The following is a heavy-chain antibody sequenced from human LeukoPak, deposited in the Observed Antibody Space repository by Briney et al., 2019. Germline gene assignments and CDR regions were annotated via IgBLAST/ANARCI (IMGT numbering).Heavy chain of an antibody. CDR3: ARVYCSGGSCYPPTYYFDY. V-gene: IGHV3-7*03. D-gene: IGHD2-15*01. Sequence: GGSLRLSCAASGFTFRSYWMRWVRQAPGKGLEWVANIKQDGSEKNYVDSVKGRFTISRDNAKNSLYLQMNSLRAEDTAVYYCARVYCSGGSCYPPTYYFDYWGQGTLVTVSS. J-gene: IGHJ4*02. CDR1: GFTFRSYW. CDR2: IKQDGSEK.